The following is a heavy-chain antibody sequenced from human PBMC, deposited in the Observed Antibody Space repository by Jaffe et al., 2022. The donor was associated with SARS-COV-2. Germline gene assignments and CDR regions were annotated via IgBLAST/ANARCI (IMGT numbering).Heavy chain of an antibody. J-gene: IGHJ5*02. V-gene: IGHV3-30*04. CDR1: GFTFSNYA. CDR2: ISYDGINK. Sequence: QVQLVESGGGVVQPGRSLRLSCAASGFTFSNYALHWVRQAPGKGLEWVTLISYDGINKYYADSVRGRFTISRDNSKNTLYLEMNSLKPEDTAVYYCAKDALVGAAGDWFDPWGQGTLVTVSS. CDR3: AKDALVGAAGDWFDP. D-gene: IGHD1-26*01.